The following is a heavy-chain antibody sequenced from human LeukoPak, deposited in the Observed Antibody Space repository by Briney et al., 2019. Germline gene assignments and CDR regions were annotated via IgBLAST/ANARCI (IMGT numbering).Heavy chain of an antibody. CDR2: ISVRSSTL. J-gene: IGHJ3*02. CDR1: GFFFSSYS. V-gene: IGHV3-48*01. CDR3: ARDKDYAFDI. Sequence: GGSLRLSCAASGFFFSSYSMNWVRQAPGKGLEWVSHISVRSSTLDYADSVKGRFTISRDNARNSLYLQMNSLRAEDTAVYYCARDKDYAFDIWGQGTMVTVS.